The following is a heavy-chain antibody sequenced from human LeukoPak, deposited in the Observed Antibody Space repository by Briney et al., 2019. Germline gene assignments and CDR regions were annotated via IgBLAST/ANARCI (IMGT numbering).Heavy chain of an antibody. CDR2: IHASGST. D-gene: IGHD1-26*01. J-gene: IGHJ6*04. CDR3: ARDIGSRI. Sequence: PSETLSLTCTVSGASISTYYWSWFRQPAGKGLEWIGRIHASGSTYYNPSLKSRVPMSMDMSKNQFSLRLQSMTAADTAVFYCARDIGSRIWGKGTTVIVSS. V-gene: IGHV4-4*07. CDR1: GASISTYY.